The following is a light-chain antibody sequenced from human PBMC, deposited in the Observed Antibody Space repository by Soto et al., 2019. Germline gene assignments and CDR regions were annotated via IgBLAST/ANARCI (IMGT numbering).Light chain of an antibody. CDR2: GAS. CDR3: QQYNNWPPWT. CDR1: QSVSSY. V-gene: IGKV3-15*01. Sequence: IVLTQSPATLSLSPGERATLSCRASQSVSSYLAWYQQKPGQAPRLLIFGASTRATGIPARFSGSGSGTEFTLTIDSLQSEDFAVYYCQQYNNWPPWTFGQGTKVDIK. J-gene: IGKJ1*01.